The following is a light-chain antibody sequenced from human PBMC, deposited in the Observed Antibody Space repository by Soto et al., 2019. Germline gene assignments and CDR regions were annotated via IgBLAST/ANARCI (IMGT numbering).Light chain of an antibody. V-gene: IGLV1-40*01. CDR1: SSNIGAGYD. CDR3: QSFDTNLRGSV. CDR2: GNN. Sequence: QSVLTQPPSVSGAPGQGVTISCSGTSSNIGAGYDVHWYHQLPGTAPKLLIFGNNNRPSGVPARFSASRSGTSASLAITGLQAEDEADYYCQSFDTNLRGSVFGGGTKVTVL. J-gene: IGLJ3*02.